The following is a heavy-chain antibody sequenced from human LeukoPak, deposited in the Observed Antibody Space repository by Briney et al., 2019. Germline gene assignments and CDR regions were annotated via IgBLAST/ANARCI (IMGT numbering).Heavy chain of an antibody. J-gene: IGHJ3*02. D-gene: IGHD1-26*01. Sequence: PGGSLRLSCAASGFTFSTYNLNWVRQAPGKGLEWVSFISSSSSPTYYADSVKGRFTISRDNAKNSLYLQMNSLRAEDTAVYYCARGLGKGAFDIWGQGTMVTVSP. V-gene: IGHV3-48*01. CDR1: GFTFSTYN. CDR2: ISSSSSPT. CDR3: ARGLGKGAFDI.